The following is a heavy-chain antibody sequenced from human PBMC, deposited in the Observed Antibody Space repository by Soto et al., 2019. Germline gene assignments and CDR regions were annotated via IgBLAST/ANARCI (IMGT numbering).Heavy chain of an antibody. V-gene: IGHV3-74*03. Sequence: GGSLRLSCAASGFSFTTYWMHWVRQVPGKGPVWVSRISGDGNTTTYADSVKGRFTISRDNANNILYLQMNSLRAEDTAVYHCTXGPRADSAGTGAHWCQGTLVTVSS. D-gene: IGHD6-13*01. CDR1: GFSFTTYW. CDR2: ISGDGNTT. CDR3: TXGPRADSAGTGAH. J-gene: IGHJ4*02.